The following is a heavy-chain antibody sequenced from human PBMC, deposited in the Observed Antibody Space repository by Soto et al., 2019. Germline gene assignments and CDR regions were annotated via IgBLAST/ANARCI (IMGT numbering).Heavy chain of an antibody. CDR2: ISSSSSYI. CDR3: ARDRGYSYGGHYGMDV. CDR1: GFTFSSYS. D-gene: IGHD5-18*01. Sequence: GGSLRLSCAASGFTFSSYSMNWVRQAPGKGLEWVSSISSSSSYIYYADSVKGRFTISRDNAKNSLYLQMNSLRAEDTAVYYCARDRGYSYGGHYGMDVWGQGTTVTVSS. V-gene: IGHV3-21*01. J-gene: IGHJ6*02.